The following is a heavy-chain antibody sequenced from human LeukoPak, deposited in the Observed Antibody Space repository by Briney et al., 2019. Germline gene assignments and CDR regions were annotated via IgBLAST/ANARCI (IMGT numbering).Heavy chain of an antibody. CDR3: ARRGAGPTVTAYYFDY. D-gene: IGHD4-17*01. J-gene: IGHJ4*02. CDR1: GGSISSSSYY. CDR2: IYHSGST. V-gene: IGHV4-39*07. Sequence: SETLSLTCTVSGGSISSSSYYWGWIRQPPGKGLEWIGEIYHSGSTNYNPSLKSRVTISVDKSKNQFSLKLSSVTAADTAVYYCARRGAGPTVTAYYFDYWGQGTLVTVSS.